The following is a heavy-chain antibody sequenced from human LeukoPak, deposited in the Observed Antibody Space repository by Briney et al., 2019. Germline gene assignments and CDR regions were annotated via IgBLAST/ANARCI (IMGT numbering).Heavy chain of an antibody. D-gene: IGHD1-26*01. CDR3: ARDRGGGSYLGAFDI. CDR1: VYTFTGYY. CDR2: INPNSGGT. Sequence: ASVKVSCKASVYTFTGYYMHWVRQAPGQGREWMGWINPNSGGTNYAQKFQGRVTMTRDTSISTAYMERSRLRSDDTAVYYCARDRGGGSYLGAFDIWGQGTMVTVSS. V-gene: IGHV1-2*02. J-gene: IGHJ3*02.